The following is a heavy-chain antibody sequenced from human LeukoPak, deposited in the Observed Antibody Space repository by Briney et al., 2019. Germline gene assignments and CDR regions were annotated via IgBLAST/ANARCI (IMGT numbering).Heavy chain of an antibody. Sequence: PSETLSLTCTVPGGSISSSSYYWGWIRQPPGKGLEWIGSMYYSGSTYYNPSLRSRVTISVDTSKNQFSLKLSSVTAADTAVYYCARVSWRWLVDYWGQGTLVTVSS. CDR3: ARVSWRWLVDY. CDR1: GGSISSSSYY. J-gene: IGHJ4*02. CDR2: MYYSGST. V-gene: IGHV4-39*07. D-gene: IGHD6-19*01.